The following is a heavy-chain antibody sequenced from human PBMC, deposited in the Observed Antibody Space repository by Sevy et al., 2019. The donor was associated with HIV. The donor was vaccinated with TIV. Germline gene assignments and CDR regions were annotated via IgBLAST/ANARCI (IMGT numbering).Heavy chain of an antibody. Sequence: GGSLRLSCAASGLSVSDNYMNWVRQAPGKGLELVSVIYSDGRTYYPDSVKGRFSISRDNSKNTLYLHMKSLRPDDMAVYYCARDGYYDASGYYYYYYGMDVWGQGTTVTVSS. CDR1: GLSVSDNY. CDR3: ARDGYYDASGYYYYYYGMDV. CDR2: IYSDGRT. V-gene: IGHV3-66*01. J-gene: IGHJ6*02. D-gene: IGHD3-22*01.